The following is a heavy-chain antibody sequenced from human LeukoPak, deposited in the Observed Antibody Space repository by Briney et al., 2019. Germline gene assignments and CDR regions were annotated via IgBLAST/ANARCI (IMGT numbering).Heavy chain of an antibody. CDR2: ISGSGGST. D-gene: IGHD3-22*01. J-gene: IGHJ4*02. CDR1: GFTFSSYA. V-gene: IGHV3-23*01. Sequence: QPGGSLRLSCAASGFTFSSYAMSWVRQAPGKGLEWVSAISGSGGSTYYADSVKGRFTISRDNSKNTLYLQMNSLRAEDTAVYYCAKEAYYYDSSGYYLDYWGQGILVTVSS. CDR3: AKEAYYYDSSGYYLDY.